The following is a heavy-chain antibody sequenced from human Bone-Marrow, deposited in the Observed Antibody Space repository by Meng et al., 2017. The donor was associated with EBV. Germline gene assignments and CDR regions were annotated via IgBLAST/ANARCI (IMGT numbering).Heavy chain of an antibody. CDR3: ARVGGYDYIWGSYRYAYFDY. CDR1: GDSVTSGYYY. CDR2: IYYSGST. V-gene: IGHV4-61*01. D-gene: IGHD3-16*02. J-gene: IGHJ4*02. Sequence: QVQLRESGPGLVKPSEXLSLTCTVXGDSVTSGYYYWTWIRQPPGKGLEWIGYIYYSGSTNYNPSLKSRVTISVDTSKNQFSLKLSSVTAADTAVYYCARVGGYDYIWGSYRYAYFDYWGQGTLVTVSS.